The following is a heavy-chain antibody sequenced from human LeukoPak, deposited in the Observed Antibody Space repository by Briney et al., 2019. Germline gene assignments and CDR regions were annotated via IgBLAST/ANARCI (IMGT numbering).Heavy chain of an antibody. CDR1: GFTFSSYA. J-gene: IGHJ6*03. CDR3: ARDDYGPDYFMDV. D-gene: IGHD4-17*01. Sequence: GGSLRLSCTASGFTFSSYAMSWVRQAPGKGLEWVSAISGSGGSTYYADSVKGRFTISRDNSKNTLYLQMNSLRAEDTAVYYCARDDYGPDYFMDVWGKGTTVTVSS. CDR2: ISGSGGST. V-gene: IGHV3-23*01.